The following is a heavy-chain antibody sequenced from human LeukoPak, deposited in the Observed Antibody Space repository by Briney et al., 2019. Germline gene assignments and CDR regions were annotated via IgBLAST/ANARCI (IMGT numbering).Heavy chain of an antibody. J-gene: IGHJ4*02. CDR1: GFTFSSYA. Sequence: GRSLRLSCAASGFTFSSYAMHWVRQAPGKGLEWVAVISYDGSNKYYADSVKGRFTISRDNSKNTLYPQMNSLRAEDTAVYYCARVSGKFYDILTGYYSYWGQGTLVTVSS. D-gene: IGHD3-9*01. V-gene: IGHV3-30-3*01. CDR3: ARVSGKFYDILTGYYSY. CDR2: ISYDGSNK.